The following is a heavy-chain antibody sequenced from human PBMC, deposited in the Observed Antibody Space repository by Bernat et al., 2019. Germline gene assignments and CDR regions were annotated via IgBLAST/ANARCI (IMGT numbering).Heavy chain of an antibody. V-gene: IGHV3-53*04. D-gene: IGHD3-22*01. CDR3: ARDHTDSSGYYYYYGMDV. J-gene: IGHJ6*02. CDR2: IYSGGST. CDR1: GFTVSRNY. Sequence: EVQLVESGGGLVQPGGSLSLSCAASGFTVSRNYMSWFRRPPGKGREWVSVIYSGGSTYYADSVKGRFTISRHNSKNTLYLQMNSLRAEDTAVYYCARDHTDSSGYYYYYGMDVWGQGTTVTVSS.